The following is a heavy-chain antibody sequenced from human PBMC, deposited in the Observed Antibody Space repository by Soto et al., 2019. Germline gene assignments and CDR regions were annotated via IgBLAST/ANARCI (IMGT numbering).Heavy chain of an antibody. CDR1: GGTFSSYT. V-gene: IGHV1-69*02. CDR2: IIPILGIA. J-gene: IGHJ2*01. CDR3: ARGVAVAGTGWYFDL. D-gene: IGHD6-19*01. Sequence: QVQLVQSGAEVKKPGSSVKVSCKASGGTFSSYTISWVRQAPGQGLEWMGRIIPILGIANYAQKFQGRVTITADKSTSNAYMELSSLRSEDTAVYYCARGVAVAGTGWYFDLWGRGTLVTVSS.